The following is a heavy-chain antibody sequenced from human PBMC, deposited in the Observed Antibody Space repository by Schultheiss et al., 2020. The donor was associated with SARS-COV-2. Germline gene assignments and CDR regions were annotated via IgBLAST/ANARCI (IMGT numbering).Heavy chain of an antibody. D-gene: IGHD2-21*01. CDR1: GFTFSSYA. J-gene: IGHJ4*02. CDR2: ISGSGGST. CDR3: AKDRSRWGSRVNDY. V-gene: IGHV3-23*01. Sequence: GGSLRLSCAASGFTFSSYAMSWVRQAPGKGLEWVSGISGSGGSTYYADSVKGRFTISRDNAKNSLYLQMNSLRAEDTAVYYCAKDRSRWGSRVNDYWGQGTLVTVSS.